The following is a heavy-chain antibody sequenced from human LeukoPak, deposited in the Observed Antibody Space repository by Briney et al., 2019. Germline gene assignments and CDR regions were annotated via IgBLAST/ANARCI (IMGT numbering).Heavy chain of an antibody. CDR2: MNPNSGNT. Sequence: ASVKVSCKASGYTFTSYDINWVRQATGQGLEWMGWMNPNSGNTGYAQKFQGRVTMTRNTSISTAYMELSSLRSEDTAMYYCARALSRVGATDYWGQGTLVTVSS. J-gene: IGHJ4*02. CDR1: GYTFTSYD. CDR3: ARALSRVGATDY. V-gene: IGHV1-8*01. D-gene: IGHD1-26*01.